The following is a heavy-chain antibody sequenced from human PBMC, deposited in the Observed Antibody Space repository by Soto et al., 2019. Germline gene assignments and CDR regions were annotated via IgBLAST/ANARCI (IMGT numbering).Heavy chain of an antibody. V-gene: IGHV1-3*01. CDR2: INAGNGNT. Sequence: ASVKVSCKASGYTFTSYAMHWVRQAPGQRLEWMGWINAGNGNTKYSQKFQGRVTITRDTSASTAYMELSSLRSEDTAVYYCAREGFHGSWWDYYGMDVWGQGTTVTVSS. D-gene: IGHD6-13*01. J-gene: IGHJ6*02. CDR3: AREGFHGSWWDYYGMDV. CDR1: GYTFTSYA.